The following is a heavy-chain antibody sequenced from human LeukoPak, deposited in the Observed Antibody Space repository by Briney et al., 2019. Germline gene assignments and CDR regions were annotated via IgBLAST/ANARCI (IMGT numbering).Heavy chain of an antibody. CDR1: GFTLSRYW. CDR3: ARGGNYLLDAFDI. Sequence: GGSLRLSCAASGFTLSRYWLHWVRQAPGKGLLGVSRINDDGSSISYADSVKGRLTISRDNAKNTLYLQMNSLRAEDTAVYYCARGGNYLLDAFDIWGQGTMVTVSS. D-gene: IGHD1-26*01. CDR2: INDDGSSI. V-gene: IGHV3-74*01. J-gene: IGHJ3*02.